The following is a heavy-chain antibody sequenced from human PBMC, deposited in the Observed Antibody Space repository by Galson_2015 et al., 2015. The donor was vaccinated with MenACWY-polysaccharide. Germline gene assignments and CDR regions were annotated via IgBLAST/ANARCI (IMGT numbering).Heavy chain of an antibody. J-gene: IGHJ4*02. Sequence: SLRLSCAASGFTFIRSWMHWVRHTPGKGLVWVSHINNDGSGTGYTDSVKGRFTISRDNAKNTLYLQMNSLRTEDTAVYYCARSPNWGLDYWGQGTLVTVSP. CDR3: ARSPNWGLDY. D-gene: IGHD7-27*01. CDR2: INNDGSGT. CDR1: GFTFIRSW. V-gene: IGHV3-74*01.